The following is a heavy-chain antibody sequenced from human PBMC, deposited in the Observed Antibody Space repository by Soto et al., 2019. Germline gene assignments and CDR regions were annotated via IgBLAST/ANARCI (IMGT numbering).Heavy chain of an antibody. J-gene: IGHJ4*02. CDR1: GYTFTSYY. V-gene: IGHV1-46*01. CDR3: ASAVPYYYDSSGSLDY. Sequence: ASVKVSCKASGYTFTSYYMHWVRQAHGQGLEWMGIINPSGGSTSYAQKFQGRVTMTRDTSTSTVYMELSSLRSEDTAVYYCASAVPYYYDSSGSLDYWGQGTLVTVSS. D-gene: IGHD3-22*01. CDR2: INPSGGST.